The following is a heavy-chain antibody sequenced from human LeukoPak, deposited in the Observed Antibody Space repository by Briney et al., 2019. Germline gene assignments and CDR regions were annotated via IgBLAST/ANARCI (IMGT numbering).Heavy chain of an antibody. V-gene: IGHV5-51*01. CDR1: GYSFTSYW. J-gene: IGHJ4*02. CDR2: IYPGDSDT. D-gene: IGHD2-15*01. CDR3: ARREGYCSSGNCYGY. Sequence: GESLQISCKGSGYSFTSYWIGWVRQMPGKGLEWMGIIYPGDSDTKYSPSFQGQVTISADKSINTAYLQWSSLKASDTAIYYCARREGYCSSGNCYGYWGQGTLVTVSS.